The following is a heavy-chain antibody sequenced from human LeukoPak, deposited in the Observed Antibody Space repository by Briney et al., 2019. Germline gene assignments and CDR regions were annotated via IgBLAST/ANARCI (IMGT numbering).Heavy chain of an antibody. CDR1: GGSISSGGYY. CDR3: ARAVITFGAAVAKGFDC. Sequence: PSQTLSLTCTVSGGSISSGGYYWSWIRQHPGKGLEWIGYIYYSGSTYYNPSLKSRATISVDTSKDQFSLKLNSVTAADTAVYYCARAVITFGAAVAKGFDCWGQGTLVTVSS. CDR2: IYYSGST. J-gene: IGHJ4*02. V-gene: IGHV4-31*03. D-gene: IGHD3-16*01.